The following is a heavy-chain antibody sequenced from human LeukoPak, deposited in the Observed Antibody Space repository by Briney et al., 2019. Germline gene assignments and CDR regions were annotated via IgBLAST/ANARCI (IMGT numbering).Heavy chain of an antibody. V-gene: IGHV4-4*07. D-gene: IGHD6-13*01. CDR1: GGSISSYY. CDR2: IYTSGST. Sequence: SETLSLTCTVSGGSISSYYWSWIRQPAGKGLEWIGRIYTSGSTNYNPSLKSRVTMSVDTSKNQFSLKLSSVTAADTAVYYCARGHCRTNNCPHDSSWPFDPWGQGTLVTVSS. CDR3: ARGHCRTNNCPHDSSWPFDP. J-gene: IGHJ5*02.